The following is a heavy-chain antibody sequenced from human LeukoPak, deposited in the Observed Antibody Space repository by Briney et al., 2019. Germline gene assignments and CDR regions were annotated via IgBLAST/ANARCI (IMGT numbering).Heavy chain of an antibody. CDR3: AKQSAGSAAWYSLHYDF. J-gene: IGHJ4*02. CDR1: GFTLSSYA. D-gene: IGHD6-13*01. CDR2: VDGGGGGT. V-gene: IGHV3-23*01. Sequence: GGSLRLSCAASGFTLSSYAMTWVRQAPGRGLEWVSSVDGGGGGTYYADSVKGRFTISRDNPKDTLYLQMNGLRAEDTAVYFCAKQSAGSAAWYSLHYDFWGQGTLVTVSS.